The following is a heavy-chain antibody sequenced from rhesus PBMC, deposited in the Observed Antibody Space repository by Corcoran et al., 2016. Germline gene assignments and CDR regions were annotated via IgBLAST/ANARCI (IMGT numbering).Heavy chain of an antibody. CDR2: ISNTGGTT. J-gene: IGHJ2*01. CDR1: GFTFSDYY. CDR3: AREERQWVRYFDL. V-gene: IGHV3-178*01. Sequence: EVQLVESGGGLAKPGGSLRLSCAVSGFTFSDYYMGWVRQVPGKGLEWVSRISNTGGTTWYADSVKGRFSISRENAKNTLYLQMSSLRPEDAAVYYCAREERQWVRYFDLWGPGTPVTISS. D-gene: IGHD5-24*01.